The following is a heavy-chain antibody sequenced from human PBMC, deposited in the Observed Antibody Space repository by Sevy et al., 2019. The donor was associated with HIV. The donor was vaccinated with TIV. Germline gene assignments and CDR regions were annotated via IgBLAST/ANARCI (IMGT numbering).Heavy chain of an antibody. D-gene: IGHD1-7*01. CDR3: AKDKGRGGTGTGLDY. Sequence: LRLSCAASGFTFDTYAMHWVRQAPGKGLEWVSGINWIGAATGYADSVRGRFTISRDNAKNSLFLHMNSLRPEDTALYYCAKDKGRGGTGTGLDYWGQGNLVTVSS. V-gene: IGHV3-9*01. J-gene: IGHJ4*02. CDR2: INWIGAAT. CDR1: GFTFDTYA.